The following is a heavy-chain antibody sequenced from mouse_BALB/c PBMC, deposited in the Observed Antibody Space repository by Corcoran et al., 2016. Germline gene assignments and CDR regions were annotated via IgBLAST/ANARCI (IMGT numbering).Heavy chain of an antibody. J-gene: IGHJ2*01. CDR2: ILPGSGST. V-gene: IGHV1-9*01. CDR1: GYTFSSYW. Sequence: VQMQQSGAELVKTGASVKISCKATGYTFSSYWIEWVKQRPGHGLEWIGEILPGSGSTNYNEKFKGKATFTADTSSNTAYMQLSSLTSEDSAVYYCARSTRDGNYDYWGQGTTLTVSS. D-gene: IGHD2-1*01. CDR3: ARSTRDGNYDY.